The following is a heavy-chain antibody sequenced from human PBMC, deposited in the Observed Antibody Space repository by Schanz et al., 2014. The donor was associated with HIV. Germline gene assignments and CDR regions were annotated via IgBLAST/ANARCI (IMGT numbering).Heavy chain of an antibody. J-gene: IGHJ4*02. CDR3: ARSASVISSGWCSGNACYSGAFHS. D-gene: IGHD2-15*01. CDR1: GYGFTNYG. Sequence: QVQLLQSGTEVKTPGASVKVSCKTSGYGFTNYGVTWVRQAPGQGLAWMGWISPSNGDTKYTHWLQGRVTMTTDTSTNTAYMELRSLKSDDTAVYFCARSASVISSGWCSGNACYSGAFHSWGQGSLVIVSS. CDR2: ISPSNGDT. V-gene: IGHV1-18*01.